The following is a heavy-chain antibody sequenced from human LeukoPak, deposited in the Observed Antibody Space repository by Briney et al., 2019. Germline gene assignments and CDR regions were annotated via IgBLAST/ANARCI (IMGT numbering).Heavy chain of an antibody. V-gene: IGHV1-46*01. D-gene: IGHD6-13*01. CDR3: ATLSGGSTWPYYFDY. CDR1: GYTLTELS. Sequence: ASVKVSCKVSGYTLTELSMHWVRQAPGQGLEWMGIINPSGGSTSYAQKFQGRVTMTRDTSTSTVYMELSSLRSEDTAVYYCATLSGGSTWPYYFDYWGQGTLVTVSS. CDR2: INPSGGST. J-gene: IGHJ4*02.